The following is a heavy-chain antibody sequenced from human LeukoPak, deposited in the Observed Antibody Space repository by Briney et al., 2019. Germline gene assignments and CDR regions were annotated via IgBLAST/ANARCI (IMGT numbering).Heavy chain of an antibody. J-gene: IGHJ5*02. D-gene: IGHD3-10*01. V-gene: IGHV3-21*06. CDR2: TGSSRSYS. CDR3: ARGNDWFDP. Sequence: GGSLRLSCAASGFTFSNYWMHWVRQTPGKGLEWVSCTGSSRSYSFYGDPVKGRFTISRDDAKNSLYLQMNSLRVEDTAVYYCARGNDWFDPWGQGTLVTVSS. CDR1: GFTFSNYW.